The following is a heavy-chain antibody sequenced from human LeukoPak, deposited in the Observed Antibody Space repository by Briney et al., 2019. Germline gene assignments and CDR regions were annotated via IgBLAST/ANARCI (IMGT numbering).Heavy chain of an antibody. J-gene: IGHJ3*02. D-gene: IGHD1-26*01. V-gene: IGHV4-61*02. CDR2: IYASGNT. CDR1: GGSISSSIYY. Sequence: SETLSLTCTVSGGSISSSIYYWGWVRQPAGMRLEWIGRIYASGNTNYNPSFKSRVTISVDTSMNQFSLKLNSVTAADTAVYYCARKGKLGDAFDIWGQGTMVTVSS. CDR3: ARKGKLGDAFDI.